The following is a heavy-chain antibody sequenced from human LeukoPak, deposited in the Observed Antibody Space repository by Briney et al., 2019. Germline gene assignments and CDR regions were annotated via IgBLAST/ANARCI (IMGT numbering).Heavy chain of an antibody. Sequence: GASLQISGKVSGANFTTFWIGWVRQLPGKGLEWMGIIYPGDSDTRYSPSFQGQVTISADKSISTAYLQWSSLKASDTAMYYCATTDSSGYYFDYWGQGTLVTVSS. CDR3: ATTDSSGYYFDY. CDR1: GANFTTFW. CDR2: IYPGDSDT. V-gene: IGHV5-51*01. D-gene: IGHD3-22*01. J-gene: IGHJ4*02.